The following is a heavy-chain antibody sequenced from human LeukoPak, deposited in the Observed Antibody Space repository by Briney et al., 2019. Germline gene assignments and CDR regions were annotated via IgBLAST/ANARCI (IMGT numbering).Heavy chain of an antibody. CDR2: ISSSSTYI. V-gene: IGHV3-21*01. CDR1: GFTFSRDS. J-gene: IGHJ3*02. D-gene: IGHD5-12*01. CDR3: ARGGGYSGYDLDAFDI. Sequence: GGSLRLSCAASGFTFSRDSMNWVRQAPEKGLEWVSSISSSSTYIYYADSVKGRFTISRNNAKNSLHLQMNSLRAEDTAVYYCARGGGYSGYDLDAFDIWGQGTMVTVSS.